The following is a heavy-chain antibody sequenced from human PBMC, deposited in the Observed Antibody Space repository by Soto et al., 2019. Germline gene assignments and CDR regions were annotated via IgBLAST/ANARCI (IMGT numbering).Heavy chain of an antibody. CDR1: GFTFSNYG. D-gene: IGHD3-16*01. Sequence: PGGSLRLSCAASGFTFSNYGMHWVRQAPCKGLEWVAVISYDGSDKYYADSVKGRFTISRDDSKNTLYLQMNSLRAEDTAVYYCAKTAGYDYVWGSSGLDPWGQGALVTVSS. CDR3: AKTAGYDYVWGSSGLDP. J-gene: IGHJ5*02. V-gene: IGHV3-30*18. CDR2: ISYDGSDK.